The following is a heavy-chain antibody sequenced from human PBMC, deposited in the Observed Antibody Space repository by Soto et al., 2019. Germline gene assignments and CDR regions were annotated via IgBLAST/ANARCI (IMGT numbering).Heavy chain of an antibody. CDR3: ARPYDFIFWCPGAQRNWFYP. Sequence: ASVKVSCKASGYTFTSYDINWVRQATGQGLEWMGWMNPNSGNTGYAQKFQGRVTMTRNTSISTAYMELSSLRSEDTAVYYCARPYDFIFWCPGAQRNWFYPRTQRTPVTVSS. CDR1: GYTFTSYD. CDR2: MNPNSGNT. V-gene: IGHV1-8*01. J-gene: IGHJ5*02. D-gene: IGHD3-16*01.